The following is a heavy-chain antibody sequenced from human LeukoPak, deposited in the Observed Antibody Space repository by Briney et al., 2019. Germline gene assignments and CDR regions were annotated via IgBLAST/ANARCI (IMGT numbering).Heavy chain of an antibody. J-gene: IGHJ4*02. V-gene: IGHV1-2*06. CDR3: ARPDERGYSYGLAL. CDR1: GYTFTGYY. Sequence: ASVKVSCKASGYTFTGYYMHWMRQAPGQGLEWMGRINPNSGGTNYAQKFQGRVTMTRDTSISTAYMELSRLRSEDTAVYYCARPDERGYSYGLALWGQGTLVTVSS. D-gene: IGHD5-18*01. CDR2: INPNSGGT.